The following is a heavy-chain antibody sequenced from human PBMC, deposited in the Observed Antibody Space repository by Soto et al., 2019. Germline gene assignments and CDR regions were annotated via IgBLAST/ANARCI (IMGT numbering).Heavy chain of an antibody. D-gene: IGHD1-7*01. V-gene: IGHV3-64*01. CDR3: VRRVSGNYDY. Sequence: EVQLAESGGGMVQPGGSLRLSFVASGFTFSSYDMHWVRQAPGKGLEYVSSISSNGGTTYYGTSVKGRFTISRDNSKNTLYLQMGSLRAEDMAVYYCVRRVSGNYDYWGQGTLVTVSS. CDR1: GFTFSSYD. J-gene: IGHJ4*02. CDR2: ISSNGGTT.